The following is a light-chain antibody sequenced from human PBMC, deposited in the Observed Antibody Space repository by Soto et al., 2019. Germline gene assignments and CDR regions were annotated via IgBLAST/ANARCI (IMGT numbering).Light chain of an antibody. Sequence: EIVFPQTPGTLSLSPGERASLSCRASQSIPNSYVAGYQQRPGQAPRVLLYGAYNRATGIPDRFSGSGSGTDFTLTISRLEPEDFAMYYCQQYGGSPWTFGQGTKVDIK. V-gene: IGKV3-20*01. CDR1: QSIPNSY. CDR2: GAY. CDR3: QQYGGSPWT. J-gene: IGKJ1*01.